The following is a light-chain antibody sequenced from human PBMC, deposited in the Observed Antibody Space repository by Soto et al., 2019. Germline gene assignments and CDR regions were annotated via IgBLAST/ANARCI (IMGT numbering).Light chain of an antibody. CDR3: QQYNDWPRT. J-gene: IGKJ1*01. V-gene: IGKV3-15*01. CDR2: GAS. Sequence: EIVMTQSPATLSVSPGDRATLSCRASQTVRSNLAWYQQKAGQAPRVLIHGASTRATGIPDRFSGSGSGTDFTLTISSLQSEDFAVYYCQQYNDWPRTFGQGTKVEIK. CDR1: QTVRSN.